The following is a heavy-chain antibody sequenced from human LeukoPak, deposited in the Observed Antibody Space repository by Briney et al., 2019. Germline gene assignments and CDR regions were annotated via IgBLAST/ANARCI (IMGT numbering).Heavy chain of an antibody. CDR1: GGTLSSYA. Sequence: SVKVSCKASGGTLSSYAISWVRQAPGQGLEWMGGIIPIFGTANYAQKFQGRVTITADESTSTAYMELSSLRSEDTAVYYCARDGGTMVRGVTSSPGRYYYYYMDVWGKGTTVTVSS. V-gene: IGHV1-69*13. J-gene: IGHJ6*03. D-gene: IGHD3-10*01. CDR3: ARDGGTMVRGVTSSPGRYYYYYMDV. CDR2: IIPIFGTA.